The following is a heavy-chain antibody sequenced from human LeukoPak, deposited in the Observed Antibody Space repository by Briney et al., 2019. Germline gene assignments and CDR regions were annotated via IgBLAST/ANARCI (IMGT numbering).Heavy chain of an antibody. CDR1: GFTFSSYS. CDR2: ISRSSTYI. J-gene: IGHJ4*02. V-gene: IGHV3-21*01. D-gene: IGHD6-19*01. Sequence: PGGSLRLSCAASGFTFSSYSMNWVRQAPGKGLEWVSSISRSSTYIYFADSLKGRFTISRDNAKNSLDLQMNSLRAEDTAVYYCAREGVPGSWGPDYWGQGTLVTVSS. CDR3: AREGVPGSWGPDY.